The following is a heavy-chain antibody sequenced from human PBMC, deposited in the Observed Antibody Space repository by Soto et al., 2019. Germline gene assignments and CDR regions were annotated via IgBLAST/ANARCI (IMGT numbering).Heavy chain of an antibody. CDR1: GFTFTSSA. D-gene: IGHD3-22*01. V-gene: IGHV1-58*01. CDR2: IVVGSGNT. Sequence: SVKVSCKASGFTFTSSAVQWVRQARGQRLEWIGWIVVGSGNTNYAQRFQERVTITRDMSTSTAYMELSSLRSEDTAVYYCAAEPYYYDSSGYYYVNYWGQGTLVTVSS. J-gene: IGHJ4*02. CDR3: AAEPYYYDSSGYYYVNY.